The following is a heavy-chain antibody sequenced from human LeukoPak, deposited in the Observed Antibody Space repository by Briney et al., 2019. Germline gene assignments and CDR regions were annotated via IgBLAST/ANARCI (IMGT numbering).Heavy chain of an antibody. V-gene: IGHV3-21*01. CDR1: GFTLSIYA. CDR3: ARGEGYYDSSGYYLPAFDI. J-gene: IGHJ3*02. Sequence: GGSLRLSCAASGFTLSIYAMNWVRQAPGKGLEWVSSIIRSGSYIFFADSVKGRFSISRDNAMNSLYLQINSLRAEDTAVYYCARGEGYYDSSGYYLPAFDIWGQGTMVTVSS. CDR2: IIRSGSYI. D-gene: IGHD3-22*01.